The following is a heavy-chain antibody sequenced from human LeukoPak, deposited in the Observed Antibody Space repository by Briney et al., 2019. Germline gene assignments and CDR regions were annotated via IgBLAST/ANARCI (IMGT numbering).Heavy chain of an antibody. D-gene: IGHD4-23*01. CDR1: GYSFTGYW. Sequence: GESLKISCKGSGYSFTGYWIGWVRQMPGKGLEWMGIIYPGNSDTRYSPSFQGQVTISADKSINTAYLQWSSLKASDTAMYYCARLLATPGWSLDYWGQGTLVTVSS. J-gene: IGHJ4*02. CDR3: ARLLATPGWSLDY. V-gene: IGHV5-51*01. CDR2: IYPGNSDT.